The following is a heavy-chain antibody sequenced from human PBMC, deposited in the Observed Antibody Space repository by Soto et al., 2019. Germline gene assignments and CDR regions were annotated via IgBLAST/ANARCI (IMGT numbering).Heavy chain of an antibody. J-gene: IGHJ6*02. CDR1: GGTFSSYA. CDR2: IIPIFGTA. V-gene: IGHV1-69*01. Sequence: QVQLVQSGAEVKKPGSSVKVSCKASGGTFSSYAISWVRQAPGQGLEWMGGIIPIFGTANYAQKFQGRVTITADESTSTAYMELGSLRSEDTAVYYCARDRMDLSFYYYYGMDVWGQGTTVTVSS. CDR3: ARDRMDLSFYYYYGMDV. D-gene: IGHD3-16*02.